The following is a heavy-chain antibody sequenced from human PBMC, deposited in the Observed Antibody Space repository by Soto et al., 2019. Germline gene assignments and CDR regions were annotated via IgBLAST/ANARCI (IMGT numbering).Heavy chain of an antibody. J-gene: IGHJ6*04. D-gene: IGHD4-17*01. Sequence: SEXLSLTCAVSGGPISSDEYYWSWIRQHPGKGLEWIGYIFYSGYSYYKSSLKSRVSISVDTSQNQFSLKLRSVTAADTAVYYCATTFRGDYGAYVLDVWGKGPTVTVSS. CDR1: GGPISSDEYY. CDR3: ATTFRGDYGAYVLDV. V-gene: IGHV4-31*11. CDR2: IFYSGYS.